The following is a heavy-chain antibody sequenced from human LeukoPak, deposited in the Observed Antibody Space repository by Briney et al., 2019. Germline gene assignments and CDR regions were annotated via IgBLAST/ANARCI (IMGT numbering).Heavy chain of an antibody. CDR1: GYTFTGYY. D-gene: IGHD5-12*01. CDR3: ARERRITSGDSGYDYLFDY. V-gene: IGHV1-2*04. Sequence: GASVKVSCKASGYTFTGYYMHWVRQAPGQGLEWMGWINPNSGGTNYAQKFQGWVTMTRDTSISTAYMELSRLRSDDTAVYYCARERRITSGDSGYDYLFDYWGQGTLVTVSS. J-gene: IGHJ4*02. CDR2: INPNSGGT.